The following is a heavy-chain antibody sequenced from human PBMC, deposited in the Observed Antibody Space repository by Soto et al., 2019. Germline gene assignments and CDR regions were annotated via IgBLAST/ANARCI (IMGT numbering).Heavy chain of an antibody. J-gene: IGHJ4*02. Sequence: VGSLRLSCAASGFTFSSYGMHWVRQAPGKGLEWVAVISYDGSNKYYADSVKGRFTISRDNSKNTLYLQMNSLRAEDTAVYYCAKAPRGGDYTGYFDYWGQGTLVTVSS. CDR3: AKAPRGGDYTGYFDY. CDR1: GFTFSSYG. D-gene: IGHD4-17*01. CDR2: ISYDGSNK. V-gene: IGHV3-30*18.